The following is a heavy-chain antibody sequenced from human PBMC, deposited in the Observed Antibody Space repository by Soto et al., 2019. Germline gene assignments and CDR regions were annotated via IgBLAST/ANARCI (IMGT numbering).Heavy chain of an antibody. CDR3: ARSYSSSSQYYYYYYSMDV. Sequence: SETLSLTCTVSGGSISSYYWSWIRQPPGKGLEWIGYIYYSGSTNYNPSLKSRVTISVDTSKNQFSLKLSSVTAADTAVYYCARSYSSSSQYYYYYYSMDVSGQGTTVTVSS. V-gene: IGHV4-59*01. J-gene: IGHJ6*02. D-gene: IGHD6-6*01. CDR1: GGSISSYY. CDR2: IYYSGST.